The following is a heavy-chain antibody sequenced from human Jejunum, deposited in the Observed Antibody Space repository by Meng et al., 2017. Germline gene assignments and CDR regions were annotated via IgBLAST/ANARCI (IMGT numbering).Heavy chain of an antibody. CDR2: ANT. V-gene: IGHV4-61*08. D-gene: IGHD1-26*01. J-gene: IGHJ4*02. Sequence: VQLRAAGPGVVRPAETLSLFCLVSGGSVGRAVNQWGWIRQPPGRGLEWIGYANTNYNPSLKRRVTISLDTSRNLFSLSLTSVTAADTAVYYCARDSMGSLDYWGQGILVSASS. CDR1: GGSVGRAVNQ. CDR3: ARDSMGSLDY.